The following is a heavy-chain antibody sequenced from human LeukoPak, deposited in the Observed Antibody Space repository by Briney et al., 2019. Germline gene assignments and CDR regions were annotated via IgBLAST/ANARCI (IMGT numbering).Heavy chain of an antibody. D-gene: IGHD3-22*01. J-gene: IGHJ4*02. Sequence: GGSLRLSWGASGFIFSKYAMSWVRQAPGKGIEWVSAISGSGVYTYYADSVKGRFTISRDNSKNMIYLQMNSLRVEDTAVYYCAKDQSIEKWLSFHYWGQGTLVTVSS. CDR1: GFIFSKYA. CDR3: AKDQSIEKWLSFHY. CDR2: ISGSGVYT. V-gene: IGHV3-23*01.